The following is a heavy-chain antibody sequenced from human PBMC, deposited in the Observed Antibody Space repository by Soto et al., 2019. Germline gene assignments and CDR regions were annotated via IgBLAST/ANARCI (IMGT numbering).Heavy chain of an antibody. CDR2: IYYSGST. CDR3: ARQTGTTTTPFDY. CDR1: GGSITSGDYY. Sequence: QVQLQESGPGLVKPSQTLSLTCTVSGGSITSGDYYWSWIRQPPGKGLEWIGYIYYSGSTYYNPSLKSPLTISLDTSKHQFSLKLRSVAAADTAVYYCARQTGTTTTPFDYWGPGSLVTVSS. D-gene: IGHD1-7*01. J-gene: IGHJ4*02. V-gene: IGHV4-30-4*01.